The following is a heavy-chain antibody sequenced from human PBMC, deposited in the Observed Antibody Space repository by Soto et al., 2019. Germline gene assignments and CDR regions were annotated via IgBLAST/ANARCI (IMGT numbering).Heavy chain of an antibody. D-gene: IGHD4-17*01. V-gene: IGHV1-69*02. CDR3: ARTETTVGYWYFDL. Sequence: QVQLVQSGAEVKKPGSSVKVSCKASGGTFSSYTISWVRQAPGQGLEWMGRIIPILGIANYAQKFQGRVTMSADKSTRSAYMELSSLRSENTAVYYCARTETTVGYWYFDLWGRGTLVTVSS. CDR1: GGTFSSYT. J-gene: IGHJ2*01. CDR2: IIPILGIA.